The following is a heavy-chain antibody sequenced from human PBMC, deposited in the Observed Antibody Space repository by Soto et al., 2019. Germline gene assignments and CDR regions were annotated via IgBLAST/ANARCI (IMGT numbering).Heavy chain of an antibody. J-gene: IGHJ1*01. V-gene: IGHV1-46*01. Sequence: QVQLVQSGAEVKKPGASVKVSCRASGYIFTAYSMHWVRQAPGQGLEWMGVVNPSGGSINYAQKFRGRITMTRDTSTSTGYMDLSSLTSEDTAVYYCAREENCSDGVCYSEYFQRWGQGTLVTVSS. CDR1: GYIFTAYS. CDR3: AREENCSDGVCYSEYFQR. CDR2: VNPSGGSI. D-gene: IGHD2-15*01.